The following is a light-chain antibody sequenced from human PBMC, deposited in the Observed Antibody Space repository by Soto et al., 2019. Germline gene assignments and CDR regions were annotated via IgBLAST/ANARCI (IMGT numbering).Light chain of an antibody. J-gene: IGLJ3*02. V-gene: IGLV1-44*01. Sequence: QSALTQPPSASGTPGQGVTISCSGSTSNIGSNYVYWYQQLPGPAPKLLIYNNNQRPSRVPDQISGSKSGTSASLAISGLQSDDEADYYGASWDDSLNGWVFGGGTQLTVL. CDR3: ASWDDSLNGWV. CDR1: TSNIGSNY. CDR2: NNN.